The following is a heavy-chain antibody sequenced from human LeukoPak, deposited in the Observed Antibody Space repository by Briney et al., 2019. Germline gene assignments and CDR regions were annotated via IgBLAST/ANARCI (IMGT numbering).Heavy chain of an antibody. CDR1: GFTFSDYD. CDR2: VSKSGDST. CDR3: ARHWV. V-gene: IGHV3-23*01. J-gene: IGHJ4*02. Sequence: GGSLRLSCAASGFTFSDYDMAWVRQAPGKGLEGASTVSKSGDSTYYADSVKGRFTVSRDNSKDTLFLQTNNLRVDDAAVYYCARHWVWGQGTLVTVSS. D-gene: IGHD3-16*01.